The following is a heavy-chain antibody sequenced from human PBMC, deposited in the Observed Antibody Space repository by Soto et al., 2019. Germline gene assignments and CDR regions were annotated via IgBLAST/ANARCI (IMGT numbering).Heavy chain of an antibody. CDR2: ISSSSSTI. J-gene: IGHJ4*02. D-gene: IGHD3-3*01. Sequence: EVQLVESGGGLVQPGGSLRLSCAASGFTFSSYSMNWVRQAPGKGLEWVSYISSSSSTIYYADSVKGRFTISRDNAKNSLYLQMNSLRAEDTAVYYCARDSVTLRFLEWLSHDYWGQGTLVTVSS. CDR1: GFTFSSYS. CDR3: ARDSVTLRFLEWLSHDY. V-gene: IGHV3-48*01.